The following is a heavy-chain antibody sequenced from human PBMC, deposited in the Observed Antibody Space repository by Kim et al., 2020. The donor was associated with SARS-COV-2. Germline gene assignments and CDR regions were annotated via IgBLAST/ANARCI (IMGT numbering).Heavy chain of an antibody. CDR1: GGSITNYF. Sequence: SETLSLTCTVSGGSITNYFWSWIRQPPGKGLEWIGHIYSSGSTNYNPSLKSRVTISVDTSKNQFSLKLSSVTAADTAVYYCARAPWLLPDYWGQGTLVTVSS. J-gene: IGHJ4*02. CDR2: IYSSGST. D-gene: IGHD2-15*01. V-gene: IGHV4-59*13. CDR3: ARAPWLLPDY.